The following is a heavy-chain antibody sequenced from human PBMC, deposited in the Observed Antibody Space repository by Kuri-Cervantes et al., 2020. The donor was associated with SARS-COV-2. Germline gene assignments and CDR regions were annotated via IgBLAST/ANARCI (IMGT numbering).Heavy chain of an antibody. CDR1: GGSFSGYY. Sequence: SETLSLTCAVYGGSFSGYYWSWIRQPPGKGLEWIGEINHSGSTNYNPSLKSRVTISVDTSKNQFSLKLSSVTAADTAVYYCARAAIEYYYYYYMDVWGKGTTVTVSS. V-gene: IGHV4-34*01. J-gene: IGHJ6*03. CDR3: ARAAIEYYYYYYMDV. CDR2: INHSGST.